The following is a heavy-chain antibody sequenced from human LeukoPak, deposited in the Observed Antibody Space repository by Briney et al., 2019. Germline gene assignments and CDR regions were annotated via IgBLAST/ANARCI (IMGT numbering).Heavy chain of an antibody. D-gene: IGHD5-18*01. CDR1: GFTFDDYG. Sequence: GGSLRLSCAASGFTFDDYGMSWVRQAPGKGLEWVSGINWNGGSTGYADSVKGRFTISRDNAKNSLYLQMNSLRAEDTAVYYCASLDTAQDSPLDYWGQGTLVTVSS. J-gene: IGHJ4*02. CDR3: ASLDTAQDSPLDY. CDR2: INWNGGST. V-gene: IGHV3-20*04.